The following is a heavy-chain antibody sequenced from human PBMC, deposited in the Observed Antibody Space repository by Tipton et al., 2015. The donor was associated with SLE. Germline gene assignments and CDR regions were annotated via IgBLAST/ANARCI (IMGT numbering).Heavy chain of an antibody. CDR2: ITSAGAI. V-gene: IGHV3-48*03. J-gene: IGHJ6*02. Sequence: SLRLSCATSGFTFSSYEMIWVRQAPGKGLEWVSSITSAGAIYYADSVKDRFTISRDNGKNTLYPQMDSLRAEDTALYYCARHEGGPIAVAGYYYYGIDVWGQGTTVTVSS. CDR3: ARHEGGPIAVAGYYYYGIDV. D-gene: IGHD6-19*01. CDR1: GFTFSSYE.